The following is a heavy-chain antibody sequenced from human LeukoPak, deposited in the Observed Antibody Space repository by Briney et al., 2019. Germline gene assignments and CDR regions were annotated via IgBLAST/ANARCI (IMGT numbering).Heavy chain of an antibody. CDR3: VKMYDGY. CDR2: INNNGGRT. Sequence: GGSLRLSCSASGFIFSNYDMHWVRQAPGKGLECVSAINNNGGRTYYADSVKGRFTVSRDNPKNTLYLQMSSLRAEDTAVYYCVKMYDGYWGQGTLVTVSS. CDR1: GFIFSNYD. J-gene: IGHJ4*02. D-gene: IGHD3-3*01. V-gene: IGHV3-64D*06.